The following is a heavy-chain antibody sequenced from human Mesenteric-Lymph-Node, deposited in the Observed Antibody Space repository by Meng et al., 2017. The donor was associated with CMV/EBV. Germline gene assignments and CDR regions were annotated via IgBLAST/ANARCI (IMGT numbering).Heavy chain of an antibody. D-gene: IGHD5-18*01. CDR2: ISNTGGST. CDR1: FTFSSYA. J-gene: IGHJ4*02. Sequence: FTFSSYAMNWVRQAPGKGLEWVSSISNTGGSTYYADSVEGRFTISRDSFKNTLYLQMNSLRAEDTAVYYCAKGIGGYSYGFGGSDYWGQGVLVTVSS. V-gene: IGHV3-23*01. CDR3: AKGIGGYSYGFGGSDY.